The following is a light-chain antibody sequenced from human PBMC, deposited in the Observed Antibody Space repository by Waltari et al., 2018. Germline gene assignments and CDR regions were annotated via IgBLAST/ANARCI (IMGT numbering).Light chain of an antibody. Sequence: DIVLTQSPGSLSSSPGERVTLSCRARQRVSRALAWYQQKPGQAPRLLSFGASNRATGIPDRFSGSGSEKDFSLTISRLEPEDFAVFYCQHYVRLPATFGRGTKVEIK. J-gene: IGKJ1*01. CDR3: QHYVRLPAT. CDR1: QRVSRA. V-gene: IGKV3-20*01. CDR2: GAS.